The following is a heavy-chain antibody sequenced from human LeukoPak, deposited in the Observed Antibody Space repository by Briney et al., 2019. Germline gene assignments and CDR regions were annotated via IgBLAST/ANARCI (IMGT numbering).Heavy chain of an antibody. CDR2: ISGRCGST. V-gene: IGHV3-23*01. Sequence: PGGSLRLSCAASGFTFSSYAMSWGRQAPRKGLEWVSAISGRCGSTYYADTVKGRFTISIHKSKNTLNLQMNSLRAEDTAVYYCAKVCERVYSSSWYLDYWGQGTLVTVSS. CDR1: GFTFSSYA. J-gene: IGHJ4*02. D-gene: IGHD6-13*01. CDR3: AKVCERVYSSSWYLDY.